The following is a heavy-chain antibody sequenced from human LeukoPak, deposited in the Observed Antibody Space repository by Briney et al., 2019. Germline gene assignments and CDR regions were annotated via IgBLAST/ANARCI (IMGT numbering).Heavy chain of an antibody. D-gene: IGHD1-26*01. V-gene: IGHV4-39*01. CDR2: IYYSGST. CDR1: GGSISSSGYY. J-gene: IGHJ5*02. CDR3: ARHEYSGSYYGLSWFDP. Sequence: SETLSLTCTVSGGSISSSGYYWGWIRQPPGKGLEWIASIYYSGSTYYNPSLKSRVTISVDTSKNQISLKLSSLTAADTAVYYCARHEYSGSYYGLSWFDPWGQGTLVTVSS.